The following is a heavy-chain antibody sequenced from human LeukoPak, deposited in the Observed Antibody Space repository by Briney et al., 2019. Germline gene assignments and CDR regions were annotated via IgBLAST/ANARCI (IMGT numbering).Heavy chain of an antibody. CDR1: GYTLTNHY. CDR3: ARFYYGSGNYRTFDY. J-gene: IGHJ4*02. CDR2: INPIDGGT. V-gene: IGHV1-46*01. Sequence: ASVKVSCKASGYTLTNHYMHWVRQAPGQGFEWMGQINPIDGGTTYAQKFQGRVTMTRDTSTSTVYIELSSLEPEDTAVYYCARFYYGSGNYRTFDYWGQGTLVTVSS. D-gene: IGHD3-10*01.